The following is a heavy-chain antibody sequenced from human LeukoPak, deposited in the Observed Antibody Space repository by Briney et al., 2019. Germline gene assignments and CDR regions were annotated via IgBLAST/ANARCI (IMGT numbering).Heavy chain of an antibody. Sequence: SGTLSLTCGVSGGPVTSTNWWTWVRQPPGKGLEWIGEVHLDGRTNYNPSLKSRLTMSVDLSENHISLKLTSVTAADTAVYYCAREGGFYRPLDYSGQGTLVTVSS. V-gene: IGHV4-4*02. J-gene: IGHJ4*02. CDR1: GGPVTSTNW. CDR3: AREGGFYRPLDY. D-gene: IGHD3-3*01. CDR2: VHLDGRT.